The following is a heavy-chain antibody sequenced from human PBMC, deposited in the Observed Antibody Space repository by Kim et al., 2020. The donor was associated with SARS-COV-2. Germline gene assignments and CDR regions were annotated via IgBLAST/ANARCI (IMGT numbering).Heavy chain of an antibody. Sequence: SETLSLTCTVSGGSISSSSYYWGWIRQPPGKGLEWIGSIYYSGSTYYNPSLKSRATISVDTSKNQFSLKLSSVTAADTAVYYCAIDPTGYSSSWYHTPVDYWGQGPWSPSPQ. J-gene: IGHJ4*02. CDR1: GGSISSSSYY. D-gene: IGHD6-13*01. V-gene: IGHV4-39*02. CDR3: AIDPTGYSSSWYHTPVDY. CDR2: IYYSGST.